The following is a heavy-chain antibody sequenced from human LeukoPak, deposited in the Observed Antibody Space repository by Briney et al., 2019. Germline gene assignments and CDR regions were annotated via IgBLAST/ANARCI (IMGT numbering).Heavy chain of an antibody. J-gene: IGHJ4*02. CDR3: ARIGGRGLSYYFDY. CDR1: GGSISTYY. Sequence: SETLSLTCTVSGGSISTYYWSWTRQPAGKRLEWIGRIYTSGSTDYNPSLKSRVTMSIDTSKNQFSLKLSSVTAADTAVYYCARIGGRGLSYYFDYWGQGTLVTVSS. CDR2: IYTSGST. D-gene: IGHD4-23*01. V-gene: IGHV4-4*07.